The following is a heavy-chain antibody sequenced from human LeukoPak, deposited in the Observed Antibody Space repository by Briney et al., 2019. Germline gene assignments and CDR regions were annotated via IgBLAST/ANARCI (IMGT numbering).Heavy chain of an antibody. V-gene: IGHV4-31*03. D-gene: IGHD6-19*01. J-gene: IGHJ3*02. CDR3: ARSTPGIAVAGTQRGAFDI. CDR2: IYYSGST. Sequence: PSETLSLTCTVSGGSISSGGYYWSWIRQHPGKGLEWIGYIYYSGSTYYNPSLKSRVTISVDTSKNQFSLKLSSVTAADTAVYYCARSTPGIAVAGTQRGAFDIWGQGTMVTVSS. CDR1: GGSISSGGYY.